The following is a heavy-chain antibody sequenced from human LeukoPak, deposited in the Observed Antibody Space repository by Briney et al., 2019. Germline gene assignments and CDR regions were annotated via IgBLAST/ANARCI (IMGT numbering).Heavy chain of an antibody. CDR1: GFTFSSYS. J-gene: IGHJ4*02. Sequence: GGSLRLSCAASGFTFSSYSMNWVRQAPGKGLEWVSSISSSSSYIYYADSVKGRFTISRDNAKNSLYLQMNSPRPEDTAVYYCARGWLQFRSFDYWGQGTLVTVSS. V-gene: IGHV3-21*01. CDR3: ARGWLQFRSFDY. CDR2: ISSSSSYI. D-gene: IGHD5-24*01.